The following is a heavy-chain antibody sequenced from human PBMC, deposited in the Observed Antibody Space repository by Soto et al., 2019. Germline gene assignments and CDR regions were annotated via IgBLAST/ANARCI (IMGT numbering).Heavy chain of an antibody. Sequence: QVQLQESGPGLVKPSQTLSLTCIVSGGSISSDDHYWSWIRQPPGKGLERIGYIYYSGTTHSNPSHKILIFLSLDTPKNQFALQLTSVTAADTAVYYCATVRSRWNIDYWGQGTLVTVPS. CDR2: IYYSGTT. D-gene: IGHD6-13*01. CDR3: ATVRSRWNIDY. CDR1: GGSISSDDHY. J-gene: IGHJ4*02. V-gene: IGHV4-30-4*01.